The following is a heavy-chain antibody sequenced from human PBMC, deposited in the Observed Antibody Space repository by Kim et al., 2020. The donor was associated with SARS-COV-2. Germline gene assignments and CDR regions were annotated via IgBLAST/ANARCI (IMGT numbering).Heavy chain of an antibody. D-gene: IGHD6-19*01. CDR3: ARGGWGVTVALFDY. V-gene: IGHV6-1*01. CDR2: TYYRSKWYN. Sequence: SQTLSLTCAISGDSVSSNSAAWNWIRQSPSRGLEWLGRTYYRSKWYNDYAASVKSRISIKPETPKNQFSLQLNSVTPEDTAVYYCARGGWGVTVALFDYWGQGTLVTVSS. J-gene: IGHJ4*02. CDR1: GDSVSSNSAA.